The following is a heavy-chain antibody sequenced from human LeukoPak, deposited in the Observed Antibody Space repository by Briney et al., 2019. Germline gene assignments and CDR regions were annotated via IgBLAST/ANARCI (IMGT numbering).Heavy chain of an antibody. J-gene: IGHJ3*02. D-gene: IGHD3-22*01. V-gene: IGHV1-24*01. Sequence: ASVKVSCKVSGYTLTELSMHWVRQAPGNGLEWMGGFDPEDGETIYAQKFQGRVTMTEDTSTDTAYMELSSLRSEDTAVYYCATSKDSSGYYNRGDAFDIWGQGTMVTVSS. CDR1: GYTLTELS. CDR2: FDPEDGET. CDR3: ATSKDSSGYYNRGDAFDI.